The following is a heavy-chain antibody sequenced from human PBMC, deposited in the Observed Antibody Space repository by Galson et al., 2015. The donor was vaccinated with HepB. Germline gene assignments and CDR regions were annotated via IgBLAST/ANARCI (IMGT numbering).Heavy chain of an antibody. CDR1: GYTFTGYY. D-gene: IGHD2-2*02. J-gene: IGHJ6*02. V-gene: IGHV1-2*02. CDR2: INPNSGGT. Sequence: SVKVSCKASGYTFTGYYMHWVRQAPGQGLEWMGWINPNSGGTNYAQKFQGRVTMTRDTSISTAYMELSRLRSDDTAVYYCARGGDIVVVPAAIVPPLYYGMDGWGQGTTVTVSS. CDR3: ARGGDIVVVPAAIVPPLYYGMDG.